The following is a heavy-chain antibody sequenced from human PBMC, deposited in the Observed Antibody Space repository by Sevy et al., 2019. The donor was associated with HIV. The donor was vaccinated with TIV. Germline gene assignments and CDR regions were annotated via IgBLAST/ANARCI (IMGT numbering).Heavy chain of an antibody. CDR3: AKDRVSGTYYTGDFDY. CDR1: GFTFSTYA. CDR2: SSGSGGST. Sequence: GGSLRLSCAASGFTFSTYAMTWVRQAPGKGLEWVSVSSGSGGSTDYADSVKGRFTISRDNSKNTLYLQMNSLRAEDTAVYYCAKDRVSGTYYTGDFDYWGQGTLVTVSS. D-gene: IGHD3-10*01. J-gene: IGHJ4*02. V-gene: IGHV3-23*01.